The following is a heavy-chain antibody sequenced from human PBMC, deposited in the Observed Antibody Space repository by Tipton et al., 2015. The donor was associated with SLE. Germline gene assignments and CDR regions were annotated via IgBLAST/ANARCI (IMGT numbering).Heavy chain of an antibody. J-gene: IGHJ3*02. CDR2: ISSSGSTI. CDR3: ARAGSGTARDAFDI. D-gene: IGHD6-19*01. V-gene: IGHV3-48*03. Sequence: SLRLSCAASGFTFSSYEMNWVRQAPGKGLEWVSYISSSGSTIYYADSVKGRFTISRDNAKNSLYLQMNSLRAEDTAVYYCARAGSGTARDAFDIWGQGTKVTVSS. CDR1: GFTFSSYE.